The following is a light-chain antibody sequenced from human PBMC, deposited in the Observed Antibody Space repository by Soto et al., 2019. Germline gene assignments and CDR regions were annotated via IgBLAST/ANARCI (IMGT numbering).Light chain of an antibody. J-gene: IGKJ2*01. Sequence: EIVMTQSPATLSVSPGERATLSCRASQSVSSNLAWYQQKPGQAPRLLIYGASTRATGIPARFSGSGSGTGLPSTTTSLQFKVFAFFSCRQYNTGLPPLAQGTKLEIK. CDR2: GAS. CDR3: RQYNTGLPP. V-gene: IGKV3-15*01. CDR1: QSVSSN.